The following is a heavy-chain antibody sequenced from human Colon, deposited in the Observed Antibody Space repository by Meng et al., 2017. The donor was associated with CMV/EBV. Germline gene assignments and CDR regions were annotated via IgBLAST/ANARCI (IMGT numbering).Heavy chain of an antibody. CDR2: IYPGDSDT. D-gene: IGHD2-2*01. CDR3: ARQYCSSTSCYEGNFDY. J-gene: IGHJ4*02. Sequence: GESLKISCKGSGYSFTSYWIGWVRQMPGKGLEWMGIIYPGDSDTRYSPSFQGQVTISADKSISTAYLQWSSLKASDTATYYCARQYCSSTSCYEGNFDYWGQGTLVTVSS. V-gene: IGHV5-51*01. CDR1: GYSFTSYW.